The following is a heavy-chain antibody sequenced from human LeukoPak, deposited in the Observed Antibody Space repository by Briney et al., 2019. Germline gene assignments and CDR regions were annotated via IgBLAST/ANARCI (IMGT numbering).Heavy chain of an antibody. V-gene: IGHV1-24*01. CDR1: GYTLTELS. J-gene: IGHJ3*02. CDR2: FDPEDGET. CDR3: ARGRGGAWVRFLEWSPTHDAFDI. Sequence: ASVKVSCKVSGYTLTELSMHWVRQAPGKGLEWMGGFDPEDGETIYAQKFQGRVTMTEDTSTDTAYMELSSLRSEDTAVYYCARGRGGAWVRFLEWSPTHDAFDIWGQGTMVTVSS. D-gene: IGHD3-3*01.